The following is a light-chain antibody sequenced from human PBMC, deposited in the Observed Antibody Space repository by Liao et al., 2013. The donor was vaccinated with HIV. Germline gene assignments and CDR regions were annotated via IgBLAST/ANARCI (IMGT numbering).Light chain of an antibody. V-gene: IGLV3-21*01. CDR1: NIGSKS. CDR3: QAWDSSSWV. J-gene: IGLJ3*02. CDR2: QDT. Sequence: YELTQPPSVSVAPGKTARITCGGNNIGSKSVHWYQQKPGEAPVLVIYQDTKRPSGIPARFSGSNSGNTATLTISGTQAMDEADYYCQAWDSSSWVFGGGTTLTVL.